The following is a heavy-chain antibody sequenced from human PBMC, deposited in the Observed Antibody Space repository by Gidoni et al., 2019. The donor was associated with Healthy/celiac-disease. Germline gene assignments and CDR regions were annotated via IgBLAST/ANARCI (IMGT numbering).Heavy chain of an antibody. J-gene: IGHJ3*02. CDR2: INQDGSRT. CDR3: ARDPEWGACDI. CDR1: GFSFSSHW. D-gene: IGHD3-3*01. Sequence: QLVESGGGLVQPGESLRLSCAPSGFSFSSHWMMWVRQTPGKGLEWVANINQDGSRTSYVDSVKGRFTISRDNPQMSLYLQMSSLRGEDTGVYHCARDPEWGACDIWGQGTMVTVSS. V-gene: IGHV3-7*03.